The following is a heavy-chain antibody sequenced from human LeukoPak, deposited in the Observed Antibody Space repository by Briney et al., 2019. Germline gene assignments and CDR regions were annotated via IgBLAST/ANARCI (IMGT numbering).Heavy chain of an antibody. D-gene: IGHD3-22*01. Sequence: GGSLRLSCAASGFTFSSYGMHWVRQAPGKGLEWVAVIWYGRSNKYYADSVKGRFTISRDNSKNTLYLQMNSLRAEDTAVYYCARDFVGYYDSSGYYDYWGQGTLVTVSS. CDR1: GFTFSSYG. V-gene: IGHV3-33*01. J-gene: IGHJ4*02. CDR2: IWYGRSNK. CDR3: ARDFVGYYDSSGYYDY.